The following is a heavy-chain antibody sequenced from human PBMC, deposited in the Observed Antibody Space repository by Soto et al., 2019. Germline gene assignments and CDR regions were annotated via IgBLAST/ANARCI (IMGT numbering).Heavy chain of an antibody. CDR1: GYTFTPYY. V-gene: IGHV1-46*01. D-gene: IGHD6-13*01. Sequence: QVQLVQSGAEVKKPGASVKLSCRTSGYTFTPYYIHWVRQAPGQGLEWLAIINPASGSTNYAQDFQGRDTLTMDTSTPTVYMELSGLRAEDTAIFYCARDLAAGDHWGQGALVTVSS. CDR3: ARDLAAGDH. CDR2: INPASGST. J-gene: IGHJ4*02.